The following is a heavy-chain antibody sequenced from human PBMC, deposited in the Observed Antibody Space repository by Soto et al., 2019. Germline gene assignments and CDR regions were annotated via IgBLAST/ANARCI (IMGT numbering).Heavy chain of an antibody. CDR2: ITGSGAPA. J-gene: IGHJ3*01. V-gene: IGHV3-23*01. CDR3: AKDPNGDYVGAFDF. CDR1: GFTFSTYA. D-gene: IGHD2-8*01. Sequence: VQLLEPGGGLVQPGGSLRISCAASGFTFSTYALTWVRQPPGKGLEWVAAITGSGAPANYADSVKGRFTISRDNSKNTLYLQMSSLTAEDTAVYFCAKDPNGDYVGAFDFWGRGTLVTVSS.